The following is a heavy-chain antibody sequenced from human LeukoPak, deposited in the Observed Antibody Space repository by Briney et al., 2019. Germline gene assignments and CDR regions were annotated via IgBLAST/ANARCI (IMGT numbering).Heavy chain of an antibody. J-gene: IGHJ3*02. V-gene: IGHV3-9*01. CDR3: AKDTGSGWSYDAFDI. CDR2: ISWNSGSI. CDR1: GFTFDDYA. D-gene: IGHD6-19*01. Sequence: GGSLRLSCAASGFTFDDYAMHWVRQAPGKGLEWVSGISWNSGSIGYADSVKGRFTISRDNAKNSLYLQMNSLRAEDTALYYCAKDTGSGWSYDAFDIWGQGTMVTVSS.